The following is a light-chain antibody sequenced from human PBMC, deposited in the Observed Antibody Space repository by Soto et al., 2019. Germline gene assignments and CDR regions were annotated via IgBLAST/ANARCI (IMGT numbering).Light chain of an antibody. V-gene: IGLV2-23*01. CDR1: SSDVGSYTF. J-gene: IGLJ2*01. CDR2: EGS. CDR3: CSYAGSSTLV. Sequence: QSALTQPASVSGSPGQSVTISCTGTSSDVGSYTFVSWYQQPPGKAPKLMIYEGSKRPSGVSNRFSGSKSGNTASLTISGLQAEDEADYYCCSYAGSSTLVFGGGTKLTVL.